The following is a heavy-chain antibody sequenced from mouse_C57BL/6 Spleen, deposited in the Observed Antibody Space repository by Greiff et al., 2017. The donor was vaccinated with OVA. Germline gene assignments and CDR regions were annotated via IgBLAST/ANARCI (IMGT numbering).Heavy chain of an antibody. V-gene: IGHV5-4*03. CDR1: GFTFSSYA. CDR3: ARVYYDYDVRGAMDY. Sequence: EVKVVESGGGLVKPGGSLKLSCAASGFTFSSYAMSWVRQTPEKRLEWVATISDGGSYTYYPDNVKGRFTISRDNAKNNLYLQMSHLKSEDTAMYYCARVYYDYDVRGAMDYWGQGTSVTVSS. J-gene: IGHJ4*01. CDR2: ISDGGSYT. D-gene: IGHD2-4*01.